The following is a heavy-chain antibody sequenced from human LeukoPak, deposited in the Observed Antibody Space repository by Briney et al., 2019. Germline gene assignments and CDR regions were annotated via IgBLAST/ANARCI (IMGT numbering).Heavy chain of an antibody. CDR2: ISNRGTTI. D-gene: IGHD5-24*01. J-gene: IGHJ4*02. Sequence: PGGSLRLSCAVSGFTFSSYEMNWVRQAPGKGLEWISYISNRGTTIYYADSVKGRFTISRDNAKNSLYLQMSSLRPDDTAVYYCVRVADGRIGYNWFDYWGQGTLVTVSS. CDR3: VRVADGRIGYNWFDY. V-gene: IGHV3-48*03. CDR1: GFTFSSYE.